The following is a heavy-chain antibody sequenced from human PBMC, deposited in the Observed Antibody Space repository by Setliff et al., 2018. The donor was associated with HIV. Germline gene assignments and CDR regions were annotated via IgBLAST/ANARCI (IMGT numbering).Heavy chain of an antibody. CDR3: ARVIQDTSGWYGRLDY. D-gene: IGHD6-19*01. J-gene: IGHJ4*02. CDR2: SSTSNENT. Sequence: ASVKVSCKTSGYTFTNHGINWVRQAPGQGLEWMGWSSTSNENTYYAEKFQGRVTMTTDTSTNTAYLDLGSLRSDDTAIYYWARVIQDTSGWYGRLDYWGQGTLVTVSS. V-gene: IGHV1-18*01. CDR1: GYTFTNHG.